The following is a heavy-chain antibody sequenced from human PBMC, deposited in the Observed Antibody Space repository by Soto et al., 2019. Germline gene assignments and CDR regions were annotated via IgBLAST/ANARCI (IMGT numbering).Heavy chain of an antibody. Sequence: PSETLSLTCTVSGGSISSGGYYWSWIRQHPGKGLEWIGYIYYSGSTYYNPSLKSRVTISVDTSKNQFSLKLSSVTAADTAVYYCARSCDSRITMVRGAGRWFDPWGQGTLVTVSS. CDR3: ARSCDSRITMVRGAGRWFDP. V-gene: IGHV4-31*03. CDR2: IYYSGST. D-gene: IGHD3-10*01. CDR1: GGSISSGGYY. J-gene: IGHJ5*02.